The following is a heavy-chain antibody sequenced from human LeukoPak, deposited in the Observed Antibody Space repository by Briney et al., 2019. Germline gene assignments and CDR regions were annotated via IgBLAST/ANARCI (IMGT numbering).Heavy chain of an antibody. V-gene: IGHV3-66*01. CDR1: GFTVSSNY. CDR2: IYSGGST. Sequence: GGSLRLSCAASGFTVSSNYMSWVRQAPGKGLEWVSVIYSGGSTYYADSVKDRFTISRDNSKNTLYLQMNSLRAEDTAVYYCAKEASYGYFDYWGQGTLVTVSS. CDR3: AKEASYGYFDY. J-gene: IGHJ4*02. D-gene: IGHD2-8*01.